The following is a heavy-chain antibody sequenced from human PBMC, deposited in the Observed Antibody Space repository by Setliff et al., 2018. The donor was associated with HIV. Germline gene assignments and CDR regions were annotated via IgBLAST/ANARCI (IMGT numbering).Heavy chain of an antibody. CDR1: GGSISSGDYY. CDR3: ARRGLVGAPTSFGFDY. J-gene: IGHJ4*02. CDR2: IYYSGST. Sequence: PSETLSLTCAVSGGSISSGDYYWSWIRQPPGKGLEWIGYIYYSGSTNYNPSLKSRVTISVDTSKNQFSLKLSSVTAADTAVYYCARRGLVGAPTSFGFDYWGQGTLVTVSS. D-gene: IGHD1-26*01. V-gene: IGHV4-61*08.